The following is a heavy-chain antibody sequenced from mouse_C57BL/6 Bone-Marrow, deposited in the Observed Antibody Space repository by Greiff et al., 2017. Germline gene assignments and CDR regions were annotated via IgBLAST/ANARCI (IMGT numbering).Heavy chain of an antibody. V-gene: IGHV1-18*01. D-gene: IGHD1-1*01. Sequence: VQLKESGPELVKPGASVKIPCKASGYTFTDYNMDWVKQSHGKSLEWIGDINPNNGGTIYNQKFKGKATLTVDKSSSTAYMELRSLTSEDTAVYYCAREEEYYGSSYWYFDVWGTGTTVTVSS. CDR1: GYTFTDYN. CDR3: AREEEYYGSSYWYFDV. CDR2: INPNNGGT. J-gene: IGHJ1*03.